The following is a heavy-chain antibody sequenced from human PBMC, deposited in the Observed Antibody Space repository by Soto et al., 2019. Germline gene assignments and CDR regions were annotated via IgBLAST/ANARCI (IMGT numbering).Heavy chain of an antibody. CDR3: ARTGDLSFFLDY. Sequence: GGSLRLSCAASAFSFSNYGMHWVRQAPGKGLEWVAVIWYDGSKKYYADSVEGRFTISRDNSKNTLYLQMNSLRVEDTAVYYCARTGDLSFFLDYWGQGTLVTVSS. V-gene: IGHV3-33*01. D-gene: IGHD3-16*01. CDR1: AFSFSNYG. CDR2: IWYDGSKK. J-gene: IGHJ4*02.